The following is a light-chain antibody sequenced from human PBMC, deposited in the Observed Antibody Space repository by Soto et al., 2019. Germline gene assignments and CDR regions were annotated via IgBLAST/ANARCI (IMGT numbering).Light chain of an antibody. CDR2: DVN. J-gene: IGLJ2*01. Sequence: QSVLTQPRSVSGSPGQSVTISCTGSSGDVGGYNYVSWYQQHPGKAPKLMIYDVNKRPSGVPARFSGSKSGNTASLTISGLQAEDEADYHCGSYAGSYTVIFGGGTKVTVL. CDR3: GSYAGSYTVI. CDR1: SGDVGGYNY. V-gene: IGLV2-11*01.